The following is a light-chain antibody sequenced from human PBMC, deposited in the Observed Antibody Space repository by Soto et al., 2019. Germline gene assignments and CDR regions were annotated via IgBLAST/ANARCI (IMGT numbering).Light chain of an antibody. CDR2: GAT. Sequence: EIVLTQAPGTLSLSPGERATLSCRASQSVSSRYLAWYQQKPGQAPRLLIYGATSRATGIPDRFSGSGSGTDFTLTISRLEPEDFAVYYCQQYGSSPPYTFGQGTKLEIK. J-gene: IGKJ2*01. CDR3: QQYGSSPPYT. V-gene: IGKV3-20*01. CDR1: QSVSSRY.